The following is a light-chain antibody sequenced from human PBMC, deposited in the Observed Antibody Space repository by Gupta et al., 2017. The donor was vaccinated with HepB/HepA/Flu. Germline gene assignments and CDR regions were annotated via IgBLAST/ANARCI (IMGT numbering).Light chain of an antibody. CDR1: SSDVGGHNY. V-gene: IGLV2-14*03. CDR2: DVT. J-gene: IGLJ1*01. CDR3: SSYTSSSTLV. Sequence: ASVSGSPGQSITISCTGTSSDVGGHNYVSWYQQHPGKAPKLLIYDVTNRPSGISDRFSGSKSGNTASLTISGLQAEDGADYYCSSYTSSSTLVFGTGTKVTVL.